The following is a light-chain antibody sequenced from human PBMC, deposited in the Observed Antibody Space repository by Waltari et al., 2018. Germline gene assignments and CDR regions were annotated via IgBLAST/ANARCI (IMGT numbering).Light chain of an antibody. CDR3: QQYNSYLRT. Sequence: DIQMTHSPSTLSASVGDSVTITCRASQSISSWFAWYQQKPGKAPKLLIYKASSLESGVPSRFSGSGSGTEFTLTISSLQPDDFATYYCQQYNSYLRTFGQGTKVEIK. J-gene: IGKJ1*01. V-gene: IGKV1-5*03. CDR2: KAS. CDR1: QSISSW.